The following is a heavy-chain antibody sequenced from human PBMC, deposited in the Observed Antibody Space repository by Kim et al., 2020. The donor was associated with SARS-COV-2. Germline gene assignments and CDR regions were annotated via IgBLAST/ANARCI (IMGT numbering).Heavy chain of an antibody. V-gene: IGHV3-48*03. CDR2: ISSSGSTI. J-gene: IGHJ4*02. D-gene: IGHD3-22*01. CDR3: ARNANYYDSLRFDY. Sequence: GGSLRLSCAASGFTFSSYEMNWVRQAPGKGLEWVSYISSSGSTIYYADSVKGRFTISRDNAKNSLYLQMNSLRAEDTAVYYCARNANYYDSLRFDYWGQGTLVTVSS. CDR1: GFTFSSYE.